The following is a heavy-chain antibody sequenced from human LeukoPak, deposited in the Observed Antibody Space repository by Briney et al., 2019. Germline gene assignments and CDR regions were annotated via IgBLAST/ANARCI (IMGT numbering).Heavy chain of an antibody. V-gene: IGHV3-73*01. Sequence: PGGSLRLSCAASGFTFSDSDIHWVRQASGKGLEWVGRIQTKTNSYTTASAASVRGRFTVSRDDSKNTAFLQMNSLKTEDTAVYYCTRLGDYGSGSSKDDYWGQGTLVTVSA. D-gene: IGHD3-10*01. CDR1: GFTFSDSD. J-gene: IGHJ4*02. CDR3: TRLGDYGSGSSKDDY. CDR2: IQTKTNSYTT.